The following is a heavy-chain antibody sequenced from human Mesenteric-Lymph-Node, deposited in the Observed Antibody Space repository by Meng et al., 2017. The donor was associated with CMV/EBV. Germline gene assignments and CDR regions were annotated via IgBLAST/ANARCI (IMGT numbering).Heavy chain of an antibody. Sequence: GESLKISCAASGFIFNNYAMNWVRQAPGKGLEWVSIIYSGGTSTYYADSVQGRFTVSRDISKNTMYLQMNNLRAEDTAVYYCARDGYFCSSNSCSRQYFHSGLDVWGPGTTVTVSS. D-gene: IGHD2-2*03. CDR2: IYSGGTST. J-gene: IGHJ6*02. CDR3: ARDGYFCSSNSCSRQYFHSGLDV. V-gene: IGHV3-23*03. CDR1: GFIFNNYA.